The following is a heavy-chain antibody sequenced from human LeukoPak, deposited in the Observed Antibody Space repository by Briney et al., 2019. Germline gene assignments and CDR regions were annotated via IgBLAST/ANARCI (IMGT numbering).Heavy chain of an antibody. J-gene: IGHJ3*01. CDR2: IRSKAYGGTT. V-gene: IGHV3-49*04. CDR3: TRGPYRVV. CDR1: GFTFGDYA. D-gene: IGHD2-15*01. Sequence: HSGRSLRLSCTASGFTFGDYAMSWVRQAPGKGLEWVGFIRSKAYGGTTEYAASVKGRFTISRDDSKSIAYLQMKSLKTEDKAVYYCTRGPYRVVWGQGTMVTVSS.